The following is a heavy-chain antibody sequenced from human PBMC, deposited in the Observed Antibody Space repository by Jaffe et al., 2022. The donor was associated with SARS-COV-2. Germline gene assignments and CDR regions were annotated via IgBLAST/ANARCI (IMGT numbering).Heavy chain of an antibody. D-gene: IGHD3-3*01. J-gene: IGHJ6*02. Sequence: QVQLQESGPGLVKPSETLSLTCTVSGGSISTYYWSWIRQPPGQGLEWLGNSHYSGSTNYNPSLKSRVTMSVDTSKNQFSLNLSSVTAADTAVYYCARFFSYYYHGVDVWGQGTTVTVSS. V-gene: IGHV4-59*01. CDR1: GGSISTYY. CDR2: SHYSGST. CDR3: ARFFSYYYHGVDV.